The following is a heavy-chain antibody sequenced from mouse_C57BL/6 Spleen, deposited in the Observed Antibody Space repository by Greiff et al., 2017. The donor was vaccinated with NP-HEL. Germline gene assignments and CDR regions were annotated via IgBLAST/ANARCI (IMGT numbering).Heavy chain of an antibody. V-gene: IGHV1-39*01. CDR1: GYSFTDYN. CDR2: INPNYGTT. J-gene: IGHJ2*01. D-gene: IGHD1-1*01. Sequence: EVQLQESGPELVKPGASVKISCKASGYSFTDYNMNWVKQSNGKSLEWIGVINPNYGTTSYNQKFKGKATLTVDQSSSTAYMQLNSLTSEDSAVYYCARSWITTVVAPFDYWGQGTTLTVSS. CDR3: ARSWITTVVAPFDY.